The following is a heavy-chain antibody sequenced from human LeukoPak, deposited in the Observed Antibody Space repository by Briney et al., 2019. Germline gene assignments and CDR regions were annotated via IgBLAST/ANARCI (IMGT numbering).Heavy chain of an antibody. CDR2: IYPGDSDT. CDR1: GYSFTNYW. D-gene: IGHD6-13*01. CDR3: ARRGSSFYYFDY. V-gene: IGHV5-51*01. J-gene: IGHJ4*02. Sequence: GESLKISCRGSGYSFTNYWIAWGRQMPGKSLEWMGIIYPGDSDTRYSLSFEGQVTISADKSITTAYLQWSSLKASDTAMYFCARRGSSFYYFDYWGQGQLVTVSS.